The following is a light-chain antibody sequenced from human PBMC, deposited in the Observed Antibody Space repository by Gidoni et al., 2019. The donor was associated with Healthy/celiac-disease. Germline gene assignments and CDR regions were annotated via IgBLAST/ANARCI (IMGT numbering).Light chain of an antibody. V-gene: IGKV1-8*01. CDR1: QRISRY. CDR2: AAS. CDR3: QQSYSNPRT. Sequence: AIRMTQSPSSLSASVGDRVTITCRASQRISRYLAWYQQNPGKAPKLLIYAASTLQSGVPSRFSGSGSGTDFTLTISSLQSEDFANYYCQQSYSNPRTFGQGTKVEIK. J-gene: IGKJ1*01.